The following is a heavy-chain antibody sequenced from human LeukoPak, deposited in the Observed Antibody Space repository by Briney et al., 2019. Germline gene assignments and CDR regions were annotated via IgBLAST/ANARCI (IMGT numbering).Heavy chain of an antibody. CDR3: ARHRNPYSTDSHFDY. D-gene: IGHD1-14*01. V-gene: IGHV4-39*01. CDR1: GGSISSVSYY. J-gene: IGHJ4*02. CDR2: ISSNGNT. Sequence: ASETLSLTCTVSGGSISSVSYYWGWIRQPPGKGLEWIGDISSNGNTYYNPSLKSRVTISVDTSKNQFSLKLSSVTAADTAVYSCARHRNPYSTDSHFDYWGQGTLVTVSS.